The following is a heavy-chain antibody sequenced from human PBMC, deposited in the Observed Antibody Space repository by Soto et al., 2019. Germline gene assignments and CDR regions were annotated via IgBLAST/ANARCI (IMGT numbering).Heavy chain of an antibody. Sequence: QVQLVQSGAEVKKPGASVKVSCKASGYTFTSYYMHWVRQAPGQGLEWMGIINPSGGSTSYAQKLPGTVAMPRDTSTSPVYMELSSLSSEDKAVYYCARAHEPQRYVDYWGQGTLGTVSS. J-gene: IGHJ4*02. V-gene: IGHV1-46*03. CDR2: INPSGGST. CDR3: ARAHEPQRYVDY. CDR1: GYTFTSYY.